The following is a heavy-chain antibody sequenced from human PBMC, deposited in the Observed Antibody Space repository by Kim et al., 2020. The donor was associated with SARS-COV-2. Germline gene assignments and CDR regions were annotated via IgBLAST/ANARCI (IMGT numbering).Heavy chain of an antibody. D-gene: IGHD1-26*01. CDR1: GFTFSDYY. CDR2: ISSSGSTI. J-gene: IGHJ6*02. CDR3: ASGSVIVVYGMDV. V-gene: IGHV3-11*01. Sequence: GGSLRLSCVASGFTFSDYYMSWIRQAPGKGLEWVSYISSSGSTIYYADSVKGRFTISRDNAKNSLYLQMNSLSAEDTAVYYCASGSVIVVYGMDVWGQGTTVTVSS.